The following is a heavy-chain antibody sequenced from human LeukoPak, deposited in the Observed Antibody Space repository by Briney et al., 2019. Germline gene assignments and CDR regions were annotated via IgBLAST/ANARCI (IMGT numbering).Heavy chain of an antibody. D-gene: IGHD5-24*01. Sequence: GGSLRLSCASSGITFSSYGMHWVRQAPGKGLEWVTFIRYDGSNKYYADSVKGRFTISRDNSKNTLYLQMNSLRAEDTAVYYCAKSGYNRFDYWGQGTLVTVSS. V-gene: IGHV3-30*02. J-gene: IGHJ4*02. CDR1: GITFSSYG. CDR2: IRYDGSNK. CDR3: AKSGYNRFDY.